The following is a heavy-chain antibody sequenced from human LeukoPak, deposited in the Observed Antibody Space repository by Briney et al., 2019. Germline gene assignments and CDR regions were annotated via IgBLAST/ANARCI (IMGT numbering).Heavy chain of an antibody. J-gene: IGHJ4*02. CDR3: TTEESYYYDSSGYLCFDY. Sequence: GGSLRLSCAAYGFTFSGSAMHWVRQASGKGLEWVGRIRSKANSYATAYAASVKGRFTISRDDSKNTAYLQMNSLKTEDTAVYYCTTEESYYYDSSGYLCFDYWGQGTLVTVSS. D-gene: IGHD3-22*01. CDR2: IRSKANSYAT. CDR1: GFTFSGSA. V-gene: IGHV3-73*01.